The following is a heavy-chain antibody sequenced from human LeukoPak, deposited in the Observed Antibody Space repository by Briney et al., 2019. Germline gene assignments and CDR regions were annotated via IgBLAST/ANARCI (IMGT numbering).Heavy chain of an antibody. V-gene: IGHV3-30*18. D-gene: IGHD3-3*01. CDR1: GFTFSSYG. J-gene: IGHJ5*02. CDR2: ISYDGSNK. Sequence: GGSLRLSCAASGFTFSSYGMHWVRQAPGKGLEWVAVISYDGSNKYYADSVKGPFTISRDNSKNTLYLQMNSLRAEDTAVYYCAKPRGYDFWSGSIDPWGQGTLVTVSS. CDR3: AKPRGYDFWSGSIDP.